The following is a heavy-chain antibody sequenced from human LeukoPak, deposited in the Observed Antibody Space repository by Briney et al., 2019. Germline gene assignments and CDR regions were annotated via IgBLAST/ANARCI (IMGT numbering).Heavy chain of an antibody. V-gene: IGHV4-59*01. CDR1: GGSISSYY. Sequence: PSETLSLTCTVSGGSISSYYWSWIRQPPGQGLEWIGYIYYSGSTNYNPSLKSRVTISVDTSKNQFSLKLSSVTAADTAVYYCARGIAVGFDYWGQGTLVTVSS. CDR3: ARGIAVGFDY. D-gene: IGHD6-19*01. J-gene: IGHJ4*02. CDR2: IYYSGST.